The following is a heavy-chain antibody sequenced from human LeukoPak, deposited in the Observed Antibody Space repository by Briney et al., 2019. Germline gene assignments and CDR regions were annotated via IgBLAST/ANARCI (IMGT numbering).Heavy chain of an antibody. CDR1: GGSISSYY. CDR3: ARGGGLFDY. D-gene: IGHD3-10*01. CDR2: IYYSGST. V-gene: IGHV4-59*01. J-gene: IGHJ4*02. Sequence: SETLSLTCTVSGGSISSYYWSWIRQPPGKGLEWIGYIYYSGSTNYNPSLKSRVTMSIDTSKNQFSLKLNSVTAADTAFYYCARGGGLFDYWGQGSLVTVSS.